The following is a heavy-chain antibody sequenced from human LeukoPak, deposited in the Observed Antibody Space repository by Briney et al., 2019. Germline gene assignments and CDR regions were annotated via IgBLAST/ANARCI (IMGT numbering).Heavy chain of an antibody. CDR1: GGSISSYY. Sequence: SETLSLTCTVSGGSISSYYWSWIRQPPGKGLEWIGHMYYSGSTNSNPSLKSRVTISVDTSKNQFSLKLNSVTAADTAVYYCARGIGQWLAFDYWGQGTPVTVSS. CDR3: ARGIGQWLAFDY. J-gene: IGHJ4*02. V-gene: IGHV4-59*01. CDR2: MYYSGST. D-gene: IGHD6-19*01.